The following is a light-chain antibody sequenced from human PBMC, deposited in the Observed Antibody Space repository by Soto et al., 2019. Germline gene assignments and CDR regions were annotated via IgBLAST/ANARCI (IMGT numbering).Light chain of an antibody. CDR1: QSVSSY. Sequence: EIVLTQSPATLSLSPGERATLSCRASQSVSSYLAWYQQKPGQAPRLLIYDTSNRATGIPARFSGSGSGTDFTLTISSLEPEDFAVYYCQQRNSWPPTFGPGTKVDI. CDR2: DTS. V-gene: IGKV3-11*01. J-gene: IGKJ3*01. CDR3: QQRNSWPPT.